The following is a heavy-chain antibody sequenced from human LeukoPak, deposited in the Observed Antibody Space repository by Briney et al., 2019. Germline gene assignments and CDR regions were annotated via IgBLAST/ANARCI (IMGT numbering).Heavy chain of an antibody. CDR2: ISSSGSTI. V-gene: IGHV3-48*03. D-gene: IGHD6-13*01. Sequence: PGGSLRLSCAASGFTFSSYEMSWVRQAPGKGLEWLSYISSSGSTIYYADSVKGRFTISRDNAKNSLYLQMNSLRAEDTAVYYCAREGSSSWAGFDYWGQGTLVTVSS. J-gene: IGHJ4*02. CDR1: GFTFSSYE. CDR3: AREGSSSWAGFDY.